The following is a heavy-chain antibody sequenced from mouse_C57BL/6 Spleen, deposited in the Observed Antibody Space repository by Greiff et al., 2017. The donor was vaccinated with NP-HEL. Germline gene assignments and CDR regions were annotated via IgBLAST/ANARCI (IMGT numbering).Heavy chain of an antibody. CDR3: TRGLVFDY. J-gene: IGHJ2*01. D-gene: IGHD3-3*01. CDR1: GYSITSGYY. Sequence: EVHLVESGPGLVKPSQSLSLTCSVTGYSITSGYYWNWIRQFPGNKLEWMGYISYDGSNNYNPSLKNRISITRDTSKNQFFLKLSSVTTEDTATYYCTRGLVFDYWGQGTTLTVSS. CDR2: ISYDGSN. V-gene: IGHV3-6*01.